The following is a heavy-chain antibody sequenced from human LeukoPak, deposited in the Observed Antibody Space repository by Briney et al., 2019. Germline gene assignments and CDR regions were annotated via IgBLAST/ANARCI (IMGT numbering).Heavy chain of an antibody. CDR2: IYYSGST. Sequence: SETLSLTCTVSGGSISSSSYYWGWIRQPPGKGLEWIGSIYYSGSTYYNPSLKSRVTISVDTSKNQFSLKLSSVTAADTAVYYCARDAAYYYGSGSYRNGFDYWGQGSLVTVSS. CDR1: GGSISSSSYY. J-gene: IGHJ4*02. V-gene: IGHV4-39*07. CDR3: ARDAAYYYGSGSYRNGFDY. D-gene: IGHD3-10*01.